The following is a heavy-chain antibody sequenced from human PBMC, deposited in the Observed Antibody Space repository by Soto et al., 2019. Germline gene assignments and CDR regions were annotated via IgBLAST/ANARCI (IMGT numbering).Heavy chain of an antibody. CDR1: GFSLSNARMG. CDR2: IFPNDEK. D-gene: IGHD3-9*01. CDR3: ARILRRGDILTGSYNWFDP. Sequence: QVTLKESGPVLVKPTETLTLTCTVSGFSLSNARMGVSWIRQPPGKALQWLAHIFPNDEKSYSTSLKSRVTISTDTSQSQVVLTMTKMDPVDTATYYWARILRRGDILTGSYNWFDPWGQGTLVTVSS. J-gene: IGHJ5*02. V-gene: IGHV2-26*01.